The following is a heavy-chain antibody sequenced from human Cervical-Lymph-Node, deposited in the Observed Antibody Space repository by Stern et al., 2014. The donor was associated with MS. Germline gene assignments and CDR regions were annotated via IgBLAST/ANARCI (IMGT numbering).Heavy chain of an antibody. J-gene: IGHJ6*02. V-gene: IGHV3-9*01. Sequence: VQLVESGGGLLQPGRSLRLSCAASGFIFDDFAMHWVRQVPGKGLERVSGISWNSGNIGYADSVKGRFTISRDNAKNSLYLQMNSLRAEDTALYYCTKDIQAHYFYAMDVWGQGTTVTVSS. D-gene: IGHD6-6*01. CDR1: GFIFDDFA. CDR3: TKDIQAHYFYAMDV. CDR2: ISWNSGNI.